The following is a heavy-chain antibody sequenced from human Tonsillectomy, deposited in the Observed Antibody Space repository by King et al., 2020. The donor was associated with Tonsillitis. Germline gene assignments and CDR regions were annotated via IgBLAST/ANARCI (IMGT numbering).Heavy chain of an antibody. CDR2: IKSKTDGGTT. CDR1: GFTFSNAW. D-gene: IGHD3-22*01. V-gene: IGHV3-15*01. CDR3: TTYDSSGYYYVGWFDP. Sequence: VQLVESGGGLVKPGGSLRLSCAASGFTFSNAWMSWVRQAPGKGLEWVGRIKSKTDGGTTDYAAPVKGRFTISRDDSKNTLYLQMNSLKTEDTAVYYCTTYDSSGYYYVGWFDPWGQGTLVTVSS. J-gene: IGHJ5*02.